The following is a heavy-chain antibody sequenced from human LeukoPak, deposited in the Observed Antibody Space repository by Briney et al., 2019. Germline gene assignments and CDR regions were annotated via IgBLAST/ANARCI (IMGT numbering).Heavy chain of an antibody. Sequence: GGSLRLSCAASGFTFSDYYMSWIRQAPGKGLEWVSYISSSGSTIYYADSVKGRFTISRDNAKNSLYLQMYSLRAEDTAVYYCARLSIAAAGPRYWYFDLWGRGTLVTVSS. CDR1: GFTFSDYY. CDR3: ARLSIAAAGPRYWYFDL. CDR2: ISSSGSTI. J-gene: IGHJ2*01. V-gene: IGHV3-11*01. D-gene: IGHD6-13*01.